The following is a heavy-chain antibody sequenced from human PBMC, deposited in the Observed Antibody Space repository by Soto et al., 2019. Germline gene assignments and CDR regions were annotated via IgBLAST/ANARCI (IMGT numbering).Heavy chain of an antibody. CDR2: ISYDGSKK. D-gene: IGHD3-22*01. Sequence: TGGSLRLSCAASGFTFRSYGMHWVRQAPGKGLEWVAGISYDGSKKYYGGSVKGRFTISSDNSKNTLYLQMNSLRVEDTAVYYCAKAIENYSTGYYKPFYYFGVDVWGQGTTVTVSS. CDR3: AKAIENYSTGYYKPFYYFGVDV. V-gene: IGHV3-30*18. J-gene: IGHJ6*02. CDR1: GFTFRSYG.